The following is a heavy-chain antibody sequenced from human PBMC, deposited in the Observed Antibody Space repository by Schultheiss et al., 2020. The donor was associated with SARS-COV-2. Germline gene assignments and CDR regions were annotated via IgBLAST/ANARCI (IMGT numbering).Heavy chain of an antibody. J-gene: IGHJ6*02. V-gene: IGHV3-13*01. Sequence: GGSLRLSCAASGFTFSSYDMHWVRQATGKGLEWVSAIGTAGDTYYPGSVKGRFTISRENAKNSLYLQMNSLRAEDTAVYYCARDLGYDFWSGYPPRYYYYGMDVWGQGTTVTVSS. CDR2: IGTAGDT. CDR3: ARDLGYDFWSGYPPRYYYYGMDV. D-gene: IGHD3-3*01. CDR1: GFTFSSYD.